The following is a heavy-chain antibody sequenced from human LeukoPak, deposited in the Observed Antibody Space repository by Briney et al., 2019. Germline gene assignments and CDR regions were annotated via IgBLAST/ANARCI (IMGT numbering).Heavy chain of an antibody. J-gene: IGHJ5*02. Sequence: SVKVSCKASGGTFSSYTISWVRQAPGQGLEWMGRIIPILGIANYAQKFQGRVTITADESTSTAYMELSSLRSEDTAVYYCARDLMVATRHNWFDPWGQGTLVTVSS. V-gene: IGHV1-69*04. D-gene: IGHD5-12*01. CDR1: GGTFSSYT. CDR2: IIPILGIA. CDR3: ARDLMVATRHNWFDP.